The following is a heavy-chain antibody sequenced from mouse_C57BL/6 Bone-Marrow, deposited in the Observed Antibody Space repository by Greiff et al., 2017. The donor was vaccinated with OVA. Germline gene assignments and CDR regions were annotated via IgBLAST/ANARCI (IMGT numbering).Heavy chain of an antibody. Sequence: VKLVESGPELVKPGASVKLSCKASGYTFTSYDINWVKQRPGQGLEWIGWIYPRDGSTKYNEKFKGKATLTVDTSSSTAYMELHSLTSEDSAVYFCARGSSYHYWYFDVWGTGTTVTVSS. V-gene: IGHV1-85*01. CDR1: GYTFTSYD. D-gene: IGHD1-1*01. CDR3: ARGSSYHYWYFDV. J-gene: IGHJ1*03. CDR2: IYPRDGST.